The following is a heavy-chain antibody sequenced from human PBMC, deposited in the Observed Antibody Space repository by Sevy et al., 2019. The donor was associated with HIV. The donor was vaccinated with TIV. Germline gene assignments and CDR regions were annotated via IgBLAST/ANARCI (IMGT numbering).Heavy chain of an antibody. J-gene: IGHJ5*02. D-gene: IGHD2-2*01. Sequence: GGSLRLSCAASGFTVSSNYMSWVRQAPGKGLEWVSVIYSGGSTYYADSVKGRFTISRDNSKNMLYLQMNSLRAEDTAVYYCARVPAALGAFDPWGQGTLVTVSS. CDR1: GFTVSSNY. CDR3: ARVPAALGAFDP. V-gene: IGHV3-53*01. CDR2: IYSGGST.